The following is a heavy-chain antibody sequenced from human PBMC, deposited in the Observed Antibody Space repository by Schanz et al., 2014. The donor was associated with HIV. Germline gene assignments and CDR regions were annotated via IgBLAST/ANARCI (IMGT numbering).Heavy chain of an antibody. CDR3: ARDPSRLVEAGYFDN. Sequence: QVQLVEYGGGVVQPGRSLRLSCAASGFTFSGYGMHWVRQAPGKGLEWVAVIWYDGSKKYYADSVKGRFTISRDNSRNQMYLQMNSLRTEDTAVYYCARDPSRLVEAGYFDNRGQGTLVTVSS. V-gene: IGHV3-33*01. D-gene: IGHD6-19*01. CDR2: IWYDGSKK. J-gene: IGHJ4*02. CDR1: GFTFSGYG.